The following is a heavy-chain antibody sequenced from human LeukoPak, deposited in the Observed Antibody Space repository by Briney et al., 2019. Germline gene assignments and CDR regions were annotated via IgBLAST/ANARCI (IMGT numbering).Heavy chain of an antibody. CDR3: AREDDYYGHYYGMDV. CDR2: IYSGGST. J-gene: IGHJ6*02. V-gene: IGHV3-66*01. Sequence: GGSLRLSCAASGFTVSSNYMSWVRQAPGKGLEWVSVIYSGGSTYYADSVKGRFTISRDNSKNTLYLQMNSLRAEDTAVYYCAREDDYYGHYYGMDVWGQGTTVTVSS. CDR1: GFTVSSNY. D-gene: IGHD3-10*01.